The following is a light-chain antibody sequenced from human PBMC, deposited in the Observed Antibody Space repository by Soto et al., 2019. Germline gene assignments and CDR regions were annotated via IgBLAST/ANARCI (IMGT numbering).Light chain of an antibody. J-gene: IGKJ2*01. CDR2: VAF. CDR3: QQSFSIPYT. Sequence: DIQMTQSPSSLSASVGDRVTTTCRASQTIDNNLNWYQQKPGKAPRLLIYVAFSLQSGVPSRFSGSGSGTDFTLTISSLQPDDFATYFCQQSFSIPYTFGQGIILEIK. V-gene: IGKV1-39*01. CDR1: QTIDNN.